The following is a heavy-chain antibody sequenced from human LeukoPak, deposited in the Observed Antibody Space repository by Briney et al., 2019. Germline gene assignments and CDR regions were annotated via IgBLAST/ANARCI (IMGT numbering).Heavy chain of an antibody. CDR2: IYYSGST. D-gene: IGHD3-10*01. V-gene: IGHV4-59*08. CDR1: GGSINSYY. CDR3: GRLVVRGVMSYFDY. J-gene: IGHJ4*02. Sequence: SETLSLTCTVSGGSINSYYWSWIRQPPGKGLEWIGYIYYSGSTNYNPSLKSRVTISVDTSKNQFSLKLSSVTAADTAVYYCGRLVVRGVMSYFDYSGQGTLVTVSS.